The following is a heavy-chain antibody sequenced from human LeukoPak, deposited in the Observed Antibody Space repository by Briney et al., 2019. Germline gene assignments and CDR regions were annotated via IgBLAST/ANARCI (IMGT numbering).Heavy chain of an antibody. J-gene: IGHJ5*02. V-gene: IGHV3-23*01. CDR3: AKDHTMMGVVGRYNWFDP. CDR1: GFTFSIYG. Sequence: PGGSLRLSCAASGFTFSIYGMRCVRRAPPKGLEWGSAISGSGGSTYYADSVKGRFTISRDISKNTLYLQMNSLRAEDTAVYYCAKDHTMMGVVGRYNWFDPWGQGTLVTVSS. D-gene: IGHD3-22*01. CDR2: ISGSGGST.